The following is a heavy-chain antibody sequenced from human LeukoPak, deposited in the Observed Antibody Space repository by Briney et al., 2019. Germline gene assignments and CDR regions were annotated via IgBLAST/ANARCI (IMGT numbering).Heavy chain of an antibody. J-gene: IGHJ4*02. V-gene: IGHV3-64*01. CDR1: GFTFSSYA. D-gene: IGHD3-22*01. Sequence: GGSLRLSCAASGFTFSSYAMHWVRQAPGKGLEYVSAISSNGGSTYYANSVKGRFTISRDNSKNTLYLQMGSLRAEDMAVYYCARDSRITMIVVVIHYWGQGTPVTVSS. CDR2: ISSNGGST. CDR3: ARDSRITMIVVVIHY.